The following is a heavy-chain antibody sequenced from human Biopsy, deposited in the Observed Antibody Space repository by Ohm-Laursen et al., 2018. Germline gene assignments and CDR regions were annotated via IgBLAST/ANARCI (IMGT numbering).Heavy chain of an antibody. D-gene: IGHD1/OR15-1a*01. CDR2: ISSDGTKE. CDR1: GFGVNTYG. CDR3: VRGWWNRSSLFLDH. V-gene: IGHV3-30*03. Sequence: SLRLSCTAPGFGVNTYGMHWVRQGPGKGLEWVSVISSDGTKELYADSVKGRFTISRDNAKNSLYLQMTSLRAEDTAVYFCVRGWWNRSSLFLDHWGQGSLVTVSS. J-gene: IGHJ4*02.